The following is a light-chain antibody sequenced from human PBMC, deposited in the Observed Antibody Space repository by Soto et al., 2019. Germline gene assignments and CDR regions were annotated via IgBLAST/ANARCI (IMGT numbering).Light chain of an antibody. J-gene: IGKJ1*01. V-gene: IGKV3-15*01. CDR2: GAS. CDR1: QSVSSN. Sequence: EIVMTQSPATLSVSPGERATLSCRASQSVSSNLAWYQQKPGQAPSLLIYGASTRATGTPARFSGSGSGTEFTLTISSLQSEDYAVYYCHQYNNWPPWTFGQGTKVEIK. CDR3: HQYNNWPPWT.